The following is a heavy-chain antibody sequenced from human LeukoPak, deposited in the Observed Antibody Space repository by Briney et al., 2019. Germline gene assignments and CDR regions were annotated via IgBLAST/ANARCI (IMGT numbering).Heavy chain of an antibody. CDR3: ARARLITTGKDY. V-gene: IGHV4-34*01. J-gene: IGHJ4*02. Sequence: SETLSLTCAVYGGSFSAYYWSWIRQPPGKGLEWIGEINHSGSTNYNPSLKSRVTISVDTSKNQFSLKLSSVTAADTAVYYCARARLITTGKDYWGQGTLVTVSS. D-gene: IGHD3-22*01. CDR1: GGSFSAYY. CDR2: INHSGST.